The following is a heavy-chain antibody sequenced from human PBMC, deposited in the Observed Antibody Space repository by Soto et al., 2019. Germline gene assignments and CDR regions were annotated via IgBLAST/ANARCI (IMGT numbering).Heavy chain of an antibody. CDR2: IIPIFGTA. CDR3: ARVNYDSSGYYYAPFDY. V-gene: IGHV1-69*06. Sequence: GASVKVSFKASGGTFSSYAISWVRQAPGQGLEWMGGIIPIFGTANYAQKFQGRVTITADKSTSTAYMELSSLRSEDTAVYYCARVNYDSSGYYYAPFDYWGQGTLVTVSS. CDR1: GGTFSSYA. J-gene: IGHJ4*02. D-gene: IGHD3-22*01.